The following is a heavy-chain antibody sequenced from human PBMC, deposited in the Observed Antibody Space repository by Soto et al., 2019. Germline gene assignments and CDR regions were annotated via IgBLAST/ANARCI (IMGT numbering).Heavy chain of an antibody. V-gene: IGHV1-18*04. J-gene: IGHJ4*02. D-gene: IGHD2-2*02. CDR2: ISAYNGDT. CDR1: GYTFISYG. CDR3: ARYQCSSSSCYTFFFDY. Sequence: AVKVSCKASGYTFISYGISWVRQAPGQGLEWMGWISAYNGDTNYAQKLQGRVTMTTDTSTSTAYMELRSLRSDDTAVYYCARYQCSSSSCYTFFFDYWGQGTLVT.